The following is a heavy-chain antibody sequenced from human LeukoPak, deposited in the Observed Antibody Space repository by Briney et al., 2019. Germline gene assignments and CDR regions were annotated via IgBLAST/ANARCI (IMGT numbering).Heavy chain of an antibody. CDR2: IHSDGGTT. CDR1: GFIFSNYW. D-gene: IGHD1-26*01. J-gene: IGHJ4*02. V-gene: IGHV3-74*01. CDR3: ARDTYSIAE. Sequence: GGSLRLSCAASGFIFSNYWMHWLRQAPGKGLVWVSLIHSDGGTTNYADSVKGRFTISRDNAKNTLYLQMNSLRVEDTAVYYCARDTYSIAEWGQGTLVTVSS.